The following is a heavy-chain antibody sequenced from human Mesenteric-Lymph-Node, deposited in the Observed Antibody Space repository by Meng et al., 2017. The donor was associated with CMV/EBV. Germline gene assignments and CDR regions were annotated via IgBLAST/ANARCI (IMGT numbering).Heavy chain of an antibody. J-gene: IGHJ5*02. CDR2: TYYRSKWYN. Sequence: QTLSLTGAISGDSVSSNSAAWNWIRQSPSRGLEWLGRTYYRSKWYNDYAVSVKSRITINPDTSKNQFSLQLNSVTPEDTAVYYCATGYSSGWHPLIDLWGQGTLVTVSS. V-gene: IGHV6-1*01. CDR3: ATGYSSGWHPLIDL. D-gene: IGHD6-19*01. CDR1: GDSVSSNSAA.